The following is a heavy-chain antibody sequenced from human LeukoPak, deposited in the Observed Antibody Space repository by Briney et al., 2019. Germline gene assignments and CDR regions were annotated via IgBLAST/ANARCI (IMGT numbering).Heavy chain of an antibody. V-gene: IGHV4-38-2*02. CDR2: IYRSGST. D-gene: IGHD2-21*01. J-gene: IGHJ4*02. CDR3: ARSARIVVVIAILPGYSDY. CDR1: GYSISNGYY. Sequence: SETLSLTCTVSGYSISNGYYWDWIRQPPGRGLEWIGNIYRSGSTSYNPSLKSRVTISVDTSKNQFSLKVNSVTAADTAVYYCARSARIVVVIAILPGYSDYWGQGTLVTVSS.